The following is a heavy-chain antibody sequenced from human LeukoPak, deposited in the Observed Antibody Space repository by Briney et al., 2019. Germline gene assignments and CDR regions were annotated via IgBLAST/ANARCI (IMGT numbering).Heavy chain of an antibody. V-gene: IGHV3-30-3*01. CDR3: AREEFLEWLLAYYYGMDV. CDR1: GFTFSSYA. Sequence: GRSLRLSCAASGFTFSSYAMHCVRESPGKGVEWVAVISYDVSNKYYADSVKGRFTIPRDNSKNTLYLQMNSLRAEDTAVYYCAREEFLEWLLAYYYGMDVWGQGTTVTVSS. J-gene: IGHJ6*02. CDR2: ISYDVSNK. D-gene: IGHD3-3*01.